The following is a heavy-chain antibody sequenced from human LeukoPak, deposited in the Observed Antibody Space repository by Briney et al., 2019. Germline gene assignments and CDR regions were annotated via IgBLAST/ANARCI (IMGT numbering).Heavy chain of an antibody. CDR1: GGSISSYY. CDR2: IYTSGST. CDR3: ARYFQYYYDSSGYSDAFDT. J-gene: IGHJ3*02. Sequence: PSETLSLTCTVSGGSISSYYWSWIRQPAGKGLEWIGRIYTSGSTNYNPSLKSRVTMSVDTSKNQFSLKLSSVTAADTAVYYCARYFQYYYDSSGYSDAFDTWGQGTMVTVSS. V-gene: IGHV4-4*07. D-gene: IGHD3-22*01.